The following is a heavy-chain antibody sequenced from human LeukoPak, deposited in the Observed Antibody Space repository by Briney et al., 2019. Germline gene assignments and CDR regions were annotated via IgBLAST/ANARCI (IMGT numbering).Heavy chain of an antibody. Sequence: GASVKVSFKVSGYTLTELSMHWVRQAPGKGLEWMEGFDPEDGETIYAQKFQGRVTMTEDTSTDTAYMELSSLRSEDTAVYYCATADHYDSSGYYWDYFDYWGQGTLVTVSS. CDR2: FDPEDGET. J-gene: IGHJ4*02. V-gene: IGHV1-24*01. CDR3: ATADHYDSSGYYWDYFDY. CDR1: GYTLTELS. D-gene: IGHD3-22*01.